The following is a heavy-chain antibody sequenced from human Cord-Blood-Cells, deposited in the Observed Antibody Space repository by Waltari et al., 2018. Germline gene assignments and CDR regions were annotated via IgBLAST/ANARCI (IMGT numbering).Heavy chain of an antibody. D-gene: IGHD2-2*01. V-gene: IGHV1-69*12. CDR2: IIPILGTA. CDR1: VGTFSSYA. CDR3: AQLGDAFDI. Sequence: QVQLVQAGAEVKKPGPSVKVSCKASVGTFSSYAISWVRQAPGQGLEWMGGIIPILGTANDAQKFQGRVTITADESTGTAYRELSSLRSEDTAVYYCAQLGDAFDIWGQGTMVTVSS. J-gene: IGHJ3*02.